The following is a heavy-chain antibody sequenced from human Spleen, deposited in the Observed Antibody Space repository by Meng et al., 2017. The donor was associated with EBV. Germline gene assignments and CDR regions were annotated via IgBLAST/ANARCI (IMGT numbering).Heavy chain of an antibody. CDR3: ASGSGGNFDF. Sequence: QVQLQESGPGLVKPSPTLSLTCSVSGGSISSGTYYWSWIRQPPGRGLEWIGYIYHNGDTYYSPSLQSRLTISVDTSKNQFSLKMSSVTAADTAVYFCASGSGGNFDFWGQGTLVTVSS. J-gene: IGHJ4*02. CDR2: IYHNGDT. CDR1: GGSISSGTYY. V-gene: IGHV4-30-4*01. D-gene: IGHD3-16*01.